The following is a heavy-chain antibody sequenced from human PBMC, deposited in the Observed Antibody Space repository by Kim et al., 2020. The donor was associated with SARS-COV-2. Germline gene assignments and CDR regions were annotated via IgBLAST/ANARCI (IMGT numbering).Heavy chain of an antibody. CDR2: IIPIFGTA. CDR3: ARFSWGFGAKPVGSNYYYGMDV. Sequence: SVKVSCKASGGTFSSYAISWVRQAPGQGLEWMGGIIPIFGTANYAQKFQGRVTITADESTSTAYMELSSLRSEDTAVYYCARFSWGFGAKPVGSNYYYGMDVWGQGTTVTVSS. CDR1: GGTFSSYA. V-gene: IGHV1-69*13. J-gene: IGHJ6*02. D-gene: IGHD3-3*01.